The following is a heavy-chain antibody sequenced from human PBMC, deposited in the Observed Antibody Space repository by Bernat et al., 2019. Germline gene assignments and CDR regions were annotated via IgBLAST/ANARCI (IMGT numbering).Heavy chain of an antibody. Sequence: EVQLVESGGGLVKPGGSLRLSCAASGFTFSSYSMNWVRQAPGKGLEWVSSISSSSSYIYYADSVKGRFTISRDKAKNSLYLQMNSLRAEDTAVYYCARDKVGSYYDSSGFVDYWGQGTLVTVSS. D-gene: IGHD3-22*01. CDR3: ARDKVGSYYDSSGFVDY. CDR1: GFTFSSYS. V-gene: IGHV3-21*01. CDR2: ISSSSSYI. J-gene: IGHJ4*02.